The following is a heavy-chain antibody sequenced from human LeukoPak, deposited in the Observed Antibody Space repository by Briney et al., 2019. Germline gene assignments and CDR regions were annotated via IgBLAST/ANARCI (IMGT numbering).Heavy chain of an antibody. CDR2: IYHSGST. Sequence: PSETLSLTCAVSGGSISSSNWWSWVRQPPGKGLEWIGEIYHSGSTNYNPSLKSRVTISVDKSKNQFSLKLSSVTAADTAVYYCARGKYYYGSGTYYTRSYDWYFDLWGRGTLVTVSS. J-gene: IGHJ2*01. CDR3: ARGKYYYGSGTYYTRSYDWYFDL. D-gene: IGHD3-10*01. CDR1: GGSISSSNW. V-gene: IGHV4-4*02.